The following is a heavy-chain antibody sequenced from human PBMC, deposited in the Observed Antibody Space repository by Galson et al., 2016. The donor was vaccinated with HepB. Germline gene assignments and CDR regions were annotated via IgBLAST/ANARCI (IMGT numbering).Heavy chain of an antibody. CDR2: INAGHGIT. V-gene: IGHV1-3*01. CDR3: ARDSGYGRSGYYPTVYFDY. J-gene: IGHJ4*02. Sequence: SVKVSCKASGYTFSSHALHWVRQAPGQSLEWMGWINAGHGITKYSAKFQGRVTITRDTSANTAYRELSSLRNEDTAVYYCARDSGYGRSGYYPTVYFDYWGQGTLVTVAS. CDR1: GYTFSSHA. D-gene: IGHD3-22*01.